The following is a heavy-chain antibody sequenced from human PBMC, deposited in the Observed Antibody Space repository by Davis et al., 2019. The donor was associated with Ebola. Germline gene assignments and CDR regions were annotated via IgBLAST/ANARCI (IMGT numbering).Heavy chain of an antibody. V-gene: IGHV3-7*01. CDR1: GFTFSSYW. J-gene: IGHJ6*03. Sequence: PGGSLRLSCAASGFTFSSYWMSWVRQAPGKGLEWVANIKQDGSEKYYVDSVKGRFTISRDNAKNSLYLQMNSLRAEDTAVYYCARVVKVTTYYYYYYMDVWGKGTTVTVSS. D-gene: IGHD4-11*01. CDR2: IKQDGSEK. CDR3: ARVVKVTTYYYYYYMDV.